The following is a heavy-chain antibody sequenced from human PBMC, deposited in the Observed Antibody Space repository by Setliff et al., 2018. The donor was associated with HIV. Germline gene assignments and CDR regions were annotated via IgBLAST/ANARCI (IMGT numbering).Heavy chain of an antibody. D-gene: IGHD3-3*01. Sequence: ASVKVSCKASGYSFSSYYVHWVRQAPGQGLEWMGIINPSGGSTSYAQKFQGRVTLTTDTSTNTAYMELTSLISDDTAVYYCARGANFWSGYDSWGQGTLVTVSS. CDR3: ARGANFWSGYDS. CDR1: GYSFSSYY. CDR2: INPSGGST. J-gene: IGHJ4*02. V-gene: IGHV1-46*01.